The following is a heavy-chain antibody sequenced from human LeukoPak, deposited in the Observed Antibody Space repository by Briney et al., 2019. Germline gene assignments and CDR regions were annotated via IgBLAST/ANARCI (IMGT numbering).Heavy chain of an antibody. J-gene: IGHJ4*02. CDR2: IYFSGST. D-gene: IGHD6-19*01. Sequence: SETLSLTCTVSGGSIRSGGHYWSWIRQHPGKGLEWIGYIYFSGSTYYNPSLKSRVTISVDTSKNQFSLKLSSVTAADTAVYYCARGLGLAVAGIDYWGQGTLVTVSS. CDR1: GGSIRSGGHY. CDR3: ARGLGLAVAGIDY. V-gene: IGHV4-31*03.